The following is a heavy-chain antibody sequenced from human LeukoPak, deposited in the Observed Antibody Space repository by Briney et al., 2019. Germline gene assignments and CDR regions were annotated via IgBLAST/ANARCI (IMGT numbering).Heavy chain of an antibody. CDR2: INPNSGDT. CDR3: AKDSIKGIRFLGY. J-gene: IGHJ4*02. Sequence: ASVKVSCKASGYTFTDYYIHWVRQAPGQGPEWMGWINPNSGDTKFAQKFQDRVTMTRDTSISTAYMELRRLNSDDTAVYYCAKDSIKGIRFLGYWGQGTLVTVSS. V-gene: IGHV1-2*02. D-gene: IGHD3-3*01. CDR1: GYTFTDYY.